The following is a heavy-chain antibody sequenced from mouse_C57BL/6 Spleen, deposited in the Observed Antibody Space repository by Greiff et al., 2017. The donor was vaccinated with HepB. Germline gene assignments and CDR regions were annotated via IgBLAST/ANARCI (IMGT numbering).Heavy chain of an antibody. V-gene: IGHV5-17*01. CDR1: GFTFSDYG. CDR2: ISSGSSTI. J-gene: IGHJ2*01. Sequence: EVQVVESGGGLVKPGGSLKLSCAASGFTFSDYGMHWVRQAPEKGLEWVAYISSGSSTIYYADTVKGRFTISRDNAKNTLFLQMTSLRSEDTAMYYCARGPYDYGYFDYWGQGTTLTVSS. CDR3: ARGPYDYGYFDY. D-gene: IGHD2-4*01.